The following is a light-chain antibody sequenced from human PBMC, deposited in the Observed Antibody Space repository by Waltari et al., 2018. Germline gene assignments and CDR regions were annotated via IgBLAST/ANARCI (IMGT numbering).Light chain of an antibody. J-gene: IGLJ2*01. Sequence: QSALTQPASVSGSPGQSVTIPCTGTHRDVGSYNYVSWYQQHPGKAPKLMIYDVSNRPSGVSNRFSGSKSGNTASLTISGLQAEDEADYYCSSYTSSSTVIFGGGTNLTVL. CDR1: HRDVGSYNY. V-gene: IGLV2-14*03. CDR3: SSYTSSSTVI. CDR2: DVS.